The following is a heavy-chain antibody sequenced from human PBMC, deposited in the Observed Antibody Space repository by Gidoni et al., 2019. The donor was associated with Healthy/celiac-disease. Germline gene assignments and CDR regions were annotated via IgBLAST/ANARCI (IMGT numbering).Heavy chain of an antibody. J-gene: IGHJ3*02. CDR3: ATVQWLPRGPAFDI. CDR2: ISYDGSNK. D-gene: IGHD6-19*01. CDR1: GFPFSSYA. Sequence: QVQLVESGGGVVQPGRSLRLSCAASGFPFSSYAMHWVRQAPGKGPEWVAVISYDGSNKYYADSVKGRFTISRDNSKNTLYLQMNSLRAEDTAVYYCATVQWLPRGPAFDIWGQGTMVTVSS. V-gene: IGHV3-30-3*01.